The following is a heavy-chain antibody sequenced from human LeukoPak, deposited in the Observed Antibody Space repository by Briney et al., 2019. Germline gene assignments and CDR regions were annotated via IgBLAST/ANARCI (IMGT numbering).Heavy chain of an antibody. CDR1: GFTFSSYA. J-gene: IGHJ1*01. D-gene: IGHD6-13*01. CDR3: ARQYSSSWYSLAEYFQH. V-gene: IGHV3-30-3*01. CDR2: ISYDGSNK. Sequence: PGGSLRLSCAASGFTFSSYAMHWVRQAPGKGLEWVAVISYDGSNKYYANSVKGRFTISRDNSKNTLYLQMNSLRAEDTAVYYCARQYSSSWYSLAEYFQHWGQGTLVTVSS.